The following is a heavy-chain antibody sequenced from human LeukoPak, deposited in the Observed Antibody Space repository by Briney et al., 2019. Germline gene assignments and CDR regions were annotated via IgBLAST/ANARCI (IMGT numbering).Heavy chain of an antibody. CDR1: GGSISSSSYY. J-gene: IGHJ4*02. CDR3: ARDSSSSFAIDY. Sequence: PSETLSLTCTVSGGSISSSSYYWGWIRQPPGKGLEWIGSIYYSGSTYYNPSLKSRVTISVDTSKNQFSLKLSSVTAADTAVYYCARDSSSSFAIDYWGQGTLVTVPS. V-gene: IGHV4-39*07. D-gene: IGHD6-6*01. CDR2: IYYSGST.